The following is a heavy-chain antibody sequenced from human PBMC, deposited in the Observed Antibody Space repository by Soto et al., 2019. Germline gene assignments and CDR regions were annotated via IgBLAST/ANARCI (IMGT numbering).Heavy chain of an antibody. V-gene: IGHV3-64*01. CDR1: GFTFSSYA. D-gene: IGHD3-10*01. CDR3: ARSDHYGSGSYYYYYYGMDV. Sequence: GESLKISCAASGFTFSSYAMHWVRQAPGKGLESVSAISSNGGSTYYANSVKGRFTISRDNSKNTLYLQMGSLRAEDMAVYYCARSDHYGSGSYYYYYYGMDVWGQGTTVTVSS. CDR2: ISSNGGST. J-gene: IGHJ6*02.